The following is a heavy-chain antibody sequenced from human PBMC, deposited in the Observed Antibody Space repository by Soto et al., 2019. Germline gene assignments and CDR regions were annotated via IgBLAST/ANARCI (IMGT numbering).Heavy chain of an antibody. CDR1: GFIFNTYT. V-gene: IGHV3-30-3*01. CDR3: ARGGYNDTLNHIEYGYFLHS. CDR2: VSHDGANK. J-gene: IGHJ4*02. D-gene: IGHD3-9*01. Sequence: PGGSLRLSCAPSGFIFNTYTMHWVRQAPGKGLEWVAVVSHDGANKYYADSVQGRFTISRDNSDHKLFLQMNSLRAEDTAVYFCARGGYNDTLNHIEYGYFLHSCGQGAMVTVSS.